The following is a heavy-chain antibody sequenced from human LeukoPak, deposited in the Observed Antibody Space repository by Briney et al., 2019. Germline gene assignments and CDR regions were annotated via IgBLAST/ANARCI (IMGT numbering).Heavy chain of an antibody. V-gene: IGHV3-7*01. CDR1: GFSVSGYW. J-gene: IGHJ4*02. CDR2: IKQDGSEK. CDR3: AREWQGGIAAAGTRIEGDY. Sequence: GGSLRLSCAVSGFSVSGYWMTWVRQAPGKGLEWVANIKQDGSEKNYVDSVKGRFTISRDNAENSLFLQMNSLRVEDTAVYYYAREWQGGIAAAGTRIEGDYWGQGTLVAVSS. D-gene: IGHD6-13*01.